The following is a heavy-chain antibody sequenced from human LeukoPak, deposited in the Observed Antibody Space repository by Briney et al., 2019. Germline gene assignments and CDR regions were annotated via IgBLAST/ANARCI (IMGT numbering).Heavy chain of an antibody. J-gene: IGHJ4*02. V-gene: IGHV4-39*01. CDR1: GFTFSTYS. CDR3: ARGPGDRAFDY. CDR2: IYYSGST. Sequence: GSLRLSCAASGFTFSTYSMSWVRQPPGKGLEWIGSIYYSGSTYYNPSLKSRVTISVDTSKNQFSLKLSSVTAADTAVYYCARGPGDRAFDYWGQGTLVTVSS. D-gene: IGHD2-21*01.